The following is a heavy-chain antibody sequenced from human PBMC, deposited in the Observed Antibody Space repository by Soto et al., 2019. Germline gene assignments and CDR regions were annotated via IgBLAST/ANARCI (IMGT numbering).Heavy chain of an antibody. CDR1: GFTFSSYS. Sequence: GGSLRLSCAASGFTFSSYSMNWVRQASGKGLEWVSSISSSSSYIYYADSVKGRFTISRDNAKNSLYLQMNSLRAEDTAVYYCYGSGVIVATYSFDYWGQGTLVTVSS. J-gene: IGHJ4*02. D-gene: IGHD5-12*01. V-gene: IGHV3-21*01. CDR3: YGSGVIVATYSFDY. CDR2: ISSSSSYI.